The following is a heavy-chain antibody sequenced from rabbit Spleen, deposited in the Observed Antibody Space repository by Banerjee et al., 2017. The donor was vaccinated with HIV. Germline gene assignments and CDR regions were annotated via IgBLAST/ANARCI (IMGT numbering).Heavy chain of an antibody. CDR2: IYISGGST. CDR3: ARDAGTSFSTYGMDL. Sequence: QSLEESGGDLVKPGASLTLTCTASGFDLSSYYYMCWVRQAPGKGLEWIACIYISGGSTYYASWAKGRSTFSKTSSTTVTLQMTSLTAADTATYFCARDAGTSFSTYGMDLWGPGTLVTVS. D-gene: IGHD8-1*01. V-gene: IGHV1S40*01. CDR1: GFDLSSYYY. J-gene: IGHJ6*01.